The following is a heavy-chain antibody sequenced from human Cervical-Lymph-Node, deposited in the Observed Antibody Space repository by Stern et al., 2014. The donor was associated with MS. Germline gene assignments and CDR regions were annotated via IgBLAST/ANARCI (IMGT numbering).Heavy chain of an antibody. Sequence: QMQLVQSGAEVKKPGSSVKVSCKASGGTFSSYAISWVRKAPGQGLEGMGGILPIFGTANYAQKFQGRVTITADESTSTAYMELSSLRPEDTAVYYCARGELKEGLVRGMDVWGQGTTVTVSS. CDR1: GGTFSSYA. V-gene: IGHV1-69*01. CDR2: ILPIFGTA. CDR3: ARGELKEGLVRGMDV. J-gene: IGHJ6*02. D-gene: IGHD1-26*01.